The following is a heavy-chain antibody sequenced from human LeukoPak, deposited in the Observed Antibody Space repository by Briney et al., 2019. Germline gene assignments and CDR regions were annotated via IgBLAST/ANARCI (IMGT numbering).Heavy chain of an antibody. Sequence: TLSLTCAVSGGSIRSGNYYWGWIRQPPGKGLDWIGNIYYDGSTYYNPSLKSRVTISVDTSKNQLSLTVNSVTATDTAVYYCVRRLEVWGQGTMVTVSS. J-gene: IGHJ3*01. CDR1: GGSIRSGNYY. CDR2: IYYDGST. CDR3: VRRLEV. V-gene: IGHV4-39*01.